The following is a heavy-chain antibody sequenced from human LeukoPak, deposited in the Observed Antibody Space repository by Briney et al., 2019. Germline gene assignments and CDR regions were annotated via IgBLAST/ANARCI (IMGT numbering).Heavy chain of an antibody. CDR1: GGTFSSYA. CDR2: IIPIFGTA. J-gene: IGHJ6*03. CDR3: ARALGVGPLWRYCYYYMDV. D-gene: IGHD3-10*01. Sequence: SVKVSCKASGGTFSSYAISWVRQAPGQGLEWMGGIIPIFGTANYAQKFQGRVTITTDESTSTAYMELSSLRSEDTAVYYCARALGVGPLWRYCYYYMDVWGKGTTVTVSS. V-gene: IGHV1-69*05.